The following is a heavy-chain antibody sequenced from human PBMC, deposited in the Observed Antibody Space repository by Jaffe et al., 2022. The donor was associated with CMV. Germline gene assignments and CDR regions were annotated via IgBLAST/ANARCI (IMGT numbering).Heavy chain of an antibody. CDR3: TTDLEVLRYFDWLNLATPIVDY. J-gene: IGHJ4*02. CDR2: IKSKTDGGTT. D-gene: IGHD3-9*01. Sequence: EVQLVESGGGLVKPGGSLRLSCAASGFTFSNAWMSWVRQAPGKGLEWVGRIKSKTDGGTTDYAAPVKGRFTISRDDSKNTLYLQMNSLKTEDTAVYYCTTDLEVLRYFDWLNLATPIVDYWGQGTLVTVSS. V-gene: IGHV3-15*01. CDR1: GFTFSNAW.